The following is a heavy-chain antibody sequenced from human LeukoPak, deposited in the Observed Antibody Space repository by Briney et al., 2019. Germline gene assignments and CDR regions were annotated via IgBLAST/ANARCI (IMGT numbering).Heavy chain of an antibody. CDR2: IIPIFGTA. CDR3: AREGGNYDYVWGSYRPLYGMDV. J-gene: IGHJ6*02. V-gene: IGHV1-69*13. Sequence: ASVKVSCKASGCTFSSYAISWVRQAPGQGLEWMGGIIPIFGTANYAQKFQGRVTITADESTSTAYMELSSLRSEDTAVYYCAREGGNYDYVWGSYRPLYGMDVWGQGTTVTVSS. D-gene: IGHD3-16*02. CDR1: GCTFSSYA.